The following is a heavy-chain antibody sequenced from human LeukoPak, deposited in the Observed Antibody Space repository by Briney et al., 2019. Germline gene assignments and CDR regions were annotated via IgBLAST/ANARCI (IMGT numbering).Heavy chain of an antibody. D-gene: IGHD6-19*01. V-gene: IGHV4-39*01. CDR1: GGSISSSSYY. CDR2: IYYSGST. Sequence: SETLSLTCTVSGGSISSSSYYWGWVRQPPGKGLEWIGSIYYSGSTYYNPSLKSRVTISVDTSKNQFSLKLSSVTAADTAVYYCARQNVEQWLPDAFDIWSQGTMVTVSS. J-gene: IGHJ3*02. CDR3: ARQNVEQWLPDAFDI.